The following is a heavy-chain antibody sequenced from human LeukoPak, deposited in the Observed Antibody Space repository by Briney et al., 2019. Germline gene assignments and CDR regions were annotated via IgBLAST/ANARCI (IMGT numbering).Heavy chain of an antibody. CDR3: AKDLSVVVPAAPGDAFDI. CDR2: ISGSGGST. J-gene: IGHJ3*02. CDR1: GFTFSSFA. D-gene: IGHD2-2*01. Sequence: GGSLRLSCAASGFTFSSFAMSGVPQAPGKGLEGVSAISGSGGSTYYADSVKGRFTISRDNSKNTLYLQMNSLRAEDTAVYYCAKDLSVVVPAAPGDAFDIWGQGTMVTVSS. V-gene: IGHV3-23*01.